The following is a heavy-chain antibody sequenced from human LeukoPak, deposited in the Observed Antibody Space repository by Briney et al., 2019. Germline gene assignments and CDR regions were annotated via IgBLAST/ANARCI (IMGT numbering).Heavy chain of an antibody. CDR1: GFTFSSYS. V-gene: IGHV3-21*01. CDR2: ISSSSSYI. J-gene: IGHJ4*02. D-gene: IGHD5-24*01. Sequence: GGSLRLSCAASGFTFSSYSMNWVRQAPGKGLEWVSSISSSSSYIYYADSVKGRFTISRDNAKNSLYLQMNSLRAVDTAVYYCARESERWLANWGQGTLVTVSS. CDR3: ARESERWLAN.